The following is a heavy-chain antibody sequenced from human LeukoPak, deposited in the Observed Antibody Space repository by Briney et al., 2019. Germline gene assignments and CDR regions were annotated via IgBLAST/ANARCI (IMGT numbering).Heavy chain of an antibody. J-gene: IGHJ4*02. CDR2: ISGSGGGT. D-gene: IGHD3-9*01. CDR3: AKRGVVIRVILIGFHKEAYYFDS. Sequence: GGSLRLSCAVSGITLSNYGMSWDRQAPGKGLEWVAGISGSGGGTNYADSVKGRFTISRDNSKNTLYLQMNSLRAEDTAVYFCAKRGVVIRVILIGFHKEAYYFDSWGQGALVTVSS. CDR1: GITLSNYG. V-gene: IGHV3-23*01.